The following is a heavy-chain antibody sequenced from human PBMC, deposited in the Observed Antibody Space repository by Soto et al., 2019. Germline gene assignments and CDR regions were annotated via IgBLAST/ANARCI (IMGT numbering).Heavy chain of an antibody. Sequence: VQLVQSGAEVKKPGASVKVSCKASGYTFTSYDINWVRQATGQGLEWMGWMNPNSGNTGYAQKFQGRVTMTRNTSISTAYMEVSSLRSEDTAVYYCARSYRRGGYSGYHPLDYWGQGTLVTVSS. J-gene: IGHJ4*02. V-gene: IGHV1-8*01. D-gene: IGHD5-12*01. CDR2: MNPNSGNT. CDR1: GYTFTSYD. CDR3: ARSYRRGGYSGYHPLDY.